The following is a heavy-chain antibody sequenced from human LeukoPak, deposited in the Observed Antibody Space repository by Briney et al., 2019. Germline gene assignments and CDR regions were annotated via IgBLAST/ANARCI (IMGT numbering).Heavy chain of an antibody. J-gene: IGHJ3*02. V-gene: IGHV3-30-3*01. CDR2: ISYDGSNK. D-gene: IGHD5-12*01. Sequence: GGSLRLSCAASGFTFSSYAMHWVRQAPGKGLEWVAVISYDGSNKYYADSVKGRFTISRDNSKNTLYLQMNSLRAEDTAVYYCAKEAASGYDWDAFDIWGQGTMVTVSS. CDR3: AKEAASGYDWDAFDI. CDR1: GFTFSSYA.